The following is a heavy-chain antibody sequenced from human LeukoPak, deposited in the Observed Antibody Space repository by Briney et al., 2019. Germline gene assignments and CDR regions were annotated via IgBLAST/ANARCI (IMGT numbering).Heavy chain of an antibody. CDR1: GGSISSHY. CDR2: VSDSGST. CDR3: ARTGSSWPLYYYYYLDV. J-gene: IGHJ6*03. V-gene: IGHV4-59*11. Sequence: SETLSLTCTVSGGSISSHYWSWIRQPPGKGLEWIGYVSDSGSTNYNPSLKSRVTVSVDTSKDQFSLKLTSVTAADTAVYYCARTGSSWPLYYYYYLDVWGKGTTVTVSS. D-gene: IGHD6-13*01.